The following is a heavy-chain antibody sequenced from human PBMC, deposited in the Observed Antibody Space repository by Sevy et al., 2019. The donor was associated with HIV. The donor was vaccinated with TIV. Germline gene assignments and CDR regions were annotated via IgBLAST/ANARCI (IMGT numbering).Heavy chain of an antibody. CDR2: ISYEGTET. D-gene: IGHD2-2*01. J-gene: IGHJ4*01. V-gene: IGHV3-30-3*01. CDR1: GFAFSTHA. Sequence: GGSLRLSCAASGFAFSTHAMHWVRQAPGKGLEWVAVISYEGTETFYAASVEGPFNISRDNSKNMLSLQINSLGPEDTAVYYCARDGGNSVKWYPLYWGHGTLVTVSS. CDR3: ARDGGNSVKWYPLY.